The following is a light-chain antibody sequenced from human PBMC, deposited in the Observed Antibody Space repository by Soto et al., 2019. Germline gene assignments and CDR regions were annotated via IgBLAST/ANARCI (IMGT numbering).Light chain of an antibody. CDR3: QSYDKAPWT. J-gene: IGKJ1*01. V-gene: IGKV1-27*01. CDR1: QYIHTH. Sequence: DIQMTQSPSSLSASVGDRVTITCRASQYIHTHLAWYQQKPGDTPKLLVYGASTLHSGIPTLISASGSATVTILTISSLQYEDVVSYYCQSYDKAPWTFGPGTRV. CDR2: GAS.